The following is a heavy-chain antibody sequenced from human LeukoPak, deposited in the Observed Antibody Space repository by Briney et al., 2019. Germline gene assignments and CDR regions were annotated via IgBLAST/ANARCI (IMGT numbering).Heavy chain of an antibody. D-gene: IGHD4-17*01. CDR2: ISSSSSYI. CDR1: GFTFSSYS. Sequence: PGGSLGLSCAASGFTFSSYSMNWVRQAPGKGLEWVSSISSSSSYIYYADSVKGRFTISRDNAKNSLYLQMNSLRAEDTAVYYCARLPGGDYGAGYYYYMDVWGKGTTVTVSS. J-gene: IGHJ6*03. CDR3: ARLPGGDYGAGYYYYMDV. V-gene: IGHV3-21*01.